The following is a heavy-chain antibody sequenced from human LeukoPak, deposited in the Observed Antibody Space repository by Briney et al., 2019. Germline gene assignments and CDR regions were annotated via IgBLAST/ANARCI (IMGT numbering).Heavy chain of an antibody. CDR2: MNPNSGNT. CDR3: ARNSGSYLRDAFDI. Sequence: ASVKVSCKASGYTFTSYDINWVRQATGQGLEWMGWMNPNSGNTGYAQKFQGRVTMTRNTSISTAYMELSSLRSEDTAVYYCARNSGSYLRDAFDIWGQGTMVTVSS. D-gene: IGHD1-26*01. J-gene: IGHJ3*02. V-gene: IGHV1-8*01. CDR1: GYTFTSYD.